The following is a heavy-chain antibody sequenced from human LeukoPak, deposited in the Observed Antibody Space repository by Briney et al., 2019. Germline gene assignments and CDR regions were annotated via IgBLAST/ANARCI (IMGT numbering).Heavy chain of an antibody. V-gene: IGHV4-39*01. CDR2: IHFNGNT. Sequence: SETLSLTCTVSGDSISGGTFYWGWVRQPPGQGLEWIGSIHFNGNTYYNPSLMSPVTISVDMPKNQFSLNLSSVTVADTAVYYCAGRVGATIWTGLHFWGQGILVTVSS. CDR1: GDSISGGTFY. D-gene: IGHD1-26*01. J-gene: IGHJ4*02. CDR3: AGRVGATIWTGLHF.